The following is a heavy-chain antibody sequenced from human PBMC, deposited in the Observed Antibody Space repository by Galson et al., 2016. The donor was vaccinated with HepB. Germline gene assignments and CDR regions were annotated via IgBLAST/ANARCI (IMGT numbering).Heavy chain of an antibody. CDR3: VRVRSVGLQDAFDS. CDR2: INWSGGIT. Sequence: LRLSCAAPGFTFDDFGMSWVRQAPGKGLEWVSGINWSGGITRYADSVKGRFTISRDNTRNSLFLQMNSLRAEDTALYHCVRVRSVGLQDAFDSWGQGTMVTVSS. V-gene: IGHV3-20*01. D-gene: IGHD5-24*01. J-gene: IGHJ3*02. CDR1: GFTFDDFG.